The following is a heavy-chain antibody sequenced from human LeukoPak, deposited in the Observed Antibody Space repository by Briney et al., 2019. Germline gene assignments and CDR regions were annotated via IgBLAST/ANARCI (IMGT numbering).Heavy chain of an antibody. CDR3: ARDQRDWGGSSGY. V-gene: IGHV3-7*01. CDR2: IKQDGSEK. J-gene: IGHJ4*02. D-gene: IGHD7-27*01. Sequence: GGSLRLSCAASGFTFSRYWMSWVRQAPGRGLEWVANIKQDGSEKYYVDSVKGRFTISGDNAKNSLYLQMNSLRAEDTAVYYCARDQRDWGGSSGYWGQGTLVTVSS. CDR1: GFTFSRYW.